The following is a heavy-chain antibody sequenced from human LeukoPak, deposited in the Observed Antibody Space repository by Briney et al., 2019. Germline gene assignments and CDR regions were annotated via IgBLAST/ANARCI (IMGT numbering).Heavy chain of an antibody. CDR2: IYYSGGT. CDR1: VGSISSSSYY. CDR3: ARLSDLRGAFDY. Sequence: PSETLSLTCTVSVGSISSSSYYWGWIRQPPGKGLEWIGSIYYSGGTYYNPSLKSRVTIYVDTSKNHFSLKLTPVTAADTAGYYCARLSDLRGAFDYWGQGTLVTVSS. D-gene: IGHD1-26*01. V-gene: IGHV4-39*01. J-gene: IGHJ4*02.